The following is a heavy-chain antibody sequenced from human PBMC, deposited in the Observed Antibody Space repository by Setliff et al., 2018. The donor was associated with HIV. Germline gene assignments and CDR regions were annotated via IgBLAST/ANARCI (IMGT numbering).Heavy chain of an antibody. CDR2: ITPNSGGT. CDR1: GYAFTGYY. D-gene: IGHD4-17*01. CDR3: ARDHGMWDYGGNVLLREYFLH. Sequence: ASVKVSCKASGYAFTGYYMHWVRQAPGQGLEWMGWITPNSGGTNYAQKFQGRVTMTRDTSISTAYMELSRLRSDDTAVYYCARDHGMWDYGGNVLLREYFLHWGQGTLVTVSS. V-gene: IGHV1-2*02. J-gene: IGHJ1*01.